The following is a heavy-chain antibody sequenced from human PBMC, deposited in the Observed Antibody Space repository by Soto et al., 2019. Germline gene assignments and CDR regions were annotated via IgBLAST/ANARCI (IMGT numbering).Heavy chain of an antibody. D-gene: IGHD3-3*01. CDR2: IYWDDDK. J-gene: IGHJ4*02. V-gene: IGHV2-5*02. CDR3: AHRVLRAVFGLVTTTAIYFDF. CDR1: GFSLTTSGVG. Sequence: QITLNESGPTVVKPTETLTLTCTFSGFSLTTSGVGVGWVRQSQVKAPEWLAFIYWDDDKRYSTSLKSRLTITKDDSKTQVVLTMANVDPADTATYYCAHRVLRAVFGLVTTTAIYFDFWGQGTPVVVSS.